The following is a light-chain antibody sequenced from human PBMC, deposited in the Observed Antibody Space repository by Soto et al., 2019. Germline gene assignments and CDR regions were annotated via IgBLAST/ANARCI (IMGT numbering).Light chain of an antibody. V-gene: IGLV1-40*01. CDR3: QSYDGSLTAVYV. J-gene: IGLJ1*01. CDR1: SSNIGAGYD. Sequence: QSALTQPPSVSGAPGQRVTISCTGSSSNIGAGYDVHWYQQPPETAPKLLIYRNTNRPSGVPDRFSGSKSGTSASLAITGLQAEDEADYYCQSYDGSLTAVYVFGTGTKVTVL. CDR2: RNT.